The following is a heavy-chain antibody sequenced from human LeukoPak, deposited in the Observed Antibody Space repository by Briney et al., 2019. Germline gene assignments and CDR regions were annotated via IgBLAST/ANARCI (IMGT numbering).Heavy chain of an antibody. V-gene: IGHV4-39*01. CDR1: GGSISSGSYY. CDR3: ARIVIQATVTTTGDWFDP. Sequence: SETLSLTCTVSGGSISSGSYYWGWIRQPPGKGLEWIGSIYYSGSTYYNPSLKSRVTISVDTSKNQFSLKLSSVTAADTAVYYCARIVIQATVTTTGDWFDPWGQGTLVTVSS. CDR2: IYYSGST. D-gene: IGHD4-17*01. J-gene: IGHJ5*02.